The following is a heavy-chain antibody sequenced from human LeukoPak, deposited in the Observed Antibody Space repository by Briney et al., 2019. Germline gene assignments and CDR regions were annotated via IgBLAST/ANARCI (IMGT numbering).Heavy chain of an antibody. J-gene: IGHJ4*02. Sequence: PSQTLSLTCAVSGGSISSGGYSWSWIRQPPGKGLEWIGYIYHSGSTYYNPSLKSRVTISVDRSKNQFSLKLSSVTAADTAVYYCARRRIAARPLDYWGQGTLVTVSS. CDR1: GGSISSGGYS. CDR3: ARRRIAARPLDY. D-gene: IGHD6-6*01. V-gene: IGHV4-30-2*01. CDR2: IYHSGST.